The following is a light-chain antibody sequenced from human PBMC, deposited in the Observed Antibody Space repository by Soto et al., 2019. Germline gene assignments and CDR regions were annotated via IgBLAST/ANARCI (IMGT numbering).Light chain of an antibody. Sequence: QSVLTQPPSVSGTPGQRVTISCSGGISNIATNYVHWFQQLPGTAPKVLSNRDNQRPSGVPDRFYGSKSGTSASLAISGLRSEDEAEYYCAAWDDTVRSYVFGTGTKLTVL. CDR3: AAWDDTVRSYV. CDR1: ISNIATNY. J-gene: IGLJ1*01. CDR2: RDN. V-gene: IGLV1-47*01.